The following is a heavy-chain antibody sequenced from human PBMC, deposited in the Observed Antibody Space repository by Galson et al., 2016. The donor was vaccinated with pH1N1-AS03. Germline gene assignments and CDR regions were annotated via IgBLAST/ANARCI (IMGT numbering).Heavy chain of an antibody. V-gene: IGHV3-7*01. D-gene: IGHD3-10*01. Sequence: SLRLSCAASGFTFSTYWMSWVRQAPGKGLEWVANIKQDATEKYYVDSVKGRFTISRDNAKKSLYLQMGSLRLEDTASYYCARFAWATSGDDAFDVWGQGTLVTVSS. CDR2: IKQDATEK. J-gene: IGHJ3*01. CDR3: ARFAWATSGDDAFDV. CDR1: GFTFSTYW.